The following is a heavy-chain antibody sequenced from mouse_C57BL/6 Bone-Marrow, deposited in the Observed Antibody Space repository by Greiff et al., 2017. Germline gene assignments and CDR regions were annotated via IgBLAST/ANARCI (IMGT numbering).Heavy chain of an antibody. CDR1: GYAFSSSW. CDR2: IYPGDGDT. CDR3: ALIYYYGSSFYVDY. D-gene: IGHD1-1*01. Sequence: VQLQQSGPELVKPGASVKISCKASGYAFSSSWLNWVKQRPGKGLEWIGRIYPGDGDTNYNGKFKGKATLTADKSSSTAYMQLSSLTSEDSVVSFCALIYYYGSSFYVDYWGQGTTLTVSA. J-gene: IGHJ2*01. V-gene: IGHV1-82*01.